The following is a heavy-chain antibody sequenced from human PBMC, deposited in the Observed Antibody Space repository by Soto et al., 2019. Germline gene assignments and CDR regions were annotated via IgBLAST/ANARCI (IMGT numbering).Heavy chain of an antibody. J-gene: IGHJ5*02. CDR2: INGNDGST. V-gene: IGHV3-23*01. D-gene: IGHD3-3*01. Sequence: EVQLLESGGGLVQPGGSLRLSCAASGFTFSSYAMSWVRQAPGKGLEWVSTINGNDGSTYYADSVKGRFTISRDNSKNTLYLEMNSLRVEDTAVYYCAKAGTIFGVFMNNWFDPWGQGTRVTVSS. CDR1: GFTFSSYA. CDR3: AKAGTIFGVFMNNWFDP.